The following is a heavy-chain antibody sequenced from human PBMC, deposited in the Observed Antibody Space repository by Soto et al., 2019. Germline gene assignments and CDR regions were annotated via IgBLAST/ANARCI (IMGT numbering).Heavy chain of an antibody. Sequence: GGSLRLSCAASGFTFSSYAMSWVRQAPGKGLEWVSAISGSGGSTYYADSVKGRFTISRDNSKNTLYLQMNSLRAEDTAVYYCAKTPLPTVTTFGAYYFDYWGQGTLVTVSS. CDR1: GFTFSSYA. D-gene: IGHD4-4*01. CDR3: AKTPLPTVTTFGAYYFDY. J-gene: IGHJ4*02. V-gene: IGHV3-23*01. CDR2: ISGSGGST.